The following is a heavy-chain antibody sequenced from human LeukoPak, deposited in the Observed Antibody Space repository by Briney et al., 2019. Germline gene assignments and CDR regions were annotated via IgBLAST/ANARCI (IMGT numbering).Heavy chain of an antibody. J-gene: IGHJ6*02. CDR2: INPSGGST. V-gene: IGHV1-46*01. CDR1: GHTFTSYY. D-gene: IGHD6-19*01. CDR3: WQWLVAGMDV. Sequence: ASVKVSCKASGHTFTSYYMHWVRQAPGQGLEWMGIINPSGGSTSYAQKFQGRVTMTRDTSTSTVYMELSSLRSEDTAVYYCWQWLVAGMDVWGQGTTVTVSS.